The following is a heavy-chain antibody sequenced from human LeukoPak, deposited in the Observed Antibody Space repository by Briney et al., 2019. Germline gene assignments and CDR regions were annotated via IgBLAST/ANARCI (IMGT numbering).Heavy chain of an antibody. D-gene: IGHD6-13*01. J-gene: IGHJ4*02. CDR3: ARDGGSSSWYPDYFDY. CDR1: GFTFSRYG. V-gene: IGHV3-30*04. CDR2: ISYDGSNK. Sequence: PGGSLRLSCAASGFTFSRYGMHWVRQAPGKGLEWVTAISYDGSNKYYADSVKGRFTISRDNSKNTLYLQMNSLRAEDTAVYYCARDGGSSSWYPDYFDYWGQGTLVTVSS.